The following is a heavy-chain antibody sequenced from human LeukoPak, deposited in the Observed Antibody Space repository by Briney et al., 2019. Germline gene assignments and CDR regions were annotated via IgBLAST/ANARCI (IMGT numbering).Heavy chain of an antibody. V-gene: IGHV3-30-3*01. CDR1: GFTFSSSA. D-gene: IGHD5/OR15-5a*01. CDR2: ILYDGSNK. CDR3: ARVYDS. J-gene: IGHJ5*01. Sequence: PGGSLRLSCAASGFTFSSSAMHWVRQAPGKGLEWVALILYDGSNKYYADSVKGRSTISRDNSKNTLYLQMNSLRAEDTAVYYCARVYDSWGQGTLVTVSS.